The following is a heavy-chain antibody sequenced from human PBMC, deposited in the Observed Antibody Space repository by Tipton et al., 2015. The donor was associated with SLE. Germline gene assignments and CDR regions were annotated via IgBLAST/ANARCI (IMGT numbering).Heavy chain of an antibody. D-gene: IGHD4-23*01. CDR2: INHSGST. V-gene: IGHV4-34*01. CDR1: GGSFSDYY. CDR3: ARGGGHDAFDI. Sequence: TLSLTCAVYGGSFSDYYWSWIRQPPGKGLEWIGEINHSGSTNYNPSLKSRVTISVDTSKNQFSLRLSSVTAADTAVYYCARGGGHDAFDIWGQGTMVTVSS. J-gene: IGHJ3*02.